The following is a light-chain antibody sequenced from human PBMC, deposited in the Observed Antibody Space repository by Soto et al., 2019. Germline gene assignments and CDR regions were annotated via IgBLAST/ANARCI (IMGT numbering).Light chain of an antibody. J-gene: IGLJ1*01. V-gene: IGLV2-14*03. Sequence: QSALTQPASVSGSPGQSITISCTGTSSDVGGYNYVSWYQHHPGKVPQLMIYDVSNRPSGVSNRFSGSKSGNTASLTISGLQAEDEADYYCYSYTSSNTYVFGTGTXVTVL. CDR2: DVS. CDR3: YSYTSSNTYV. CDR1: SSDVGGYNY.